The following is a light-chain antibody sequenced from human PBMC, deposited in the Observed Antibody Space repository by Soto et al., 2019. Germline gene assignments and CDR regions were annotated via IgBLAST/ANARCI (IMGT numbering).Light chain of an antibody. Sequence: DIQMTQSPSSLSASVGDRVTITCQASQDISNYLNWYQQKPGKAPKLLIYDASNLETGDPSRFSGGVSGTDFTSTIGSLQPEDIATYYCQQYDNLPPGLTFGGGTKVEIK. J-gene: IGKJ4*01. V-gene: IGKV1-33*01. CDR1: QDISNY. CDR2: DAS. CDR3: QQYDNLPPGLT.